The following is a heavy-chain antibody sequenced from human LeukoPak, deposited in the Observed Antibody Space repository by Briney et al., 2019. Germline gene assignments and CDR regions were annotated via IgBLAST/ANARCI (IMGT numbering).Heavy chain of an antibody. CDR2: INSDGIST. CDR1: GSTFSSYW. D-gene: IGHD2-2*01. CDR3: VQSSPTIDY. Sequence: GGSPRLSCTAPGSTFSSYWMHWVRQAPGKGLVWVSRINSDGISTTYADSVKGRFTISRDNTKNTLYLQMNSLRAEDTAVYYCVQSSPTIDYWGQGTLVTVSS. V-gene: IGHV3-74*01. J-gene: IGHJ4*02.